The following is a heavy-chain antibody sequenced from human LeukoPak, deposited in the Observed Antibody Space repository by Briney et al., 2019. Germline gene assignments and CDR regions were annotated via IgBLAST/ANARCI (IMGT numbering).Heavy chain of an antibody. Sequence: GGSLRLSCAASGFTFSSYWMSWVRPAPGKGLEWVANIKQDGSEKYYVDSVKGRFTISRDNAKNSLYLQMNSLRAEDTAVYYCARDPGIAAVRDWGQGTLVTVSS. J-gene: IGHJ4*02. CDR3: ARDPGIAAVRD. D-gene: IGHD6-13*01. CDR1: GFTFSSYW. V-gene: IGHV3-7*01. CDR2: IKQDGSEK.